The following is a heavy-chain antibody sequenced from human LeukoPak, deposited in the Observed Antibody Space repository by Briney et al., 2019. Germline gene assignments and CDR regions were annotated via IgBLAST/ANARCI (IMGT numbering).Heavy chain of an antibody. CDR2: INPNSGGT. J-gene: IGHJ3*02. D-gene: IGHD3-3*01. V-gene: IGHV1-2*02. CDR1: GYTFTGYY. CDR3: ARVLDPFYDAFDI. Sequence: EASVKVSCKASGYTFTGYYMHWVRQAPGQGLEWMGWINPNSGGTNYAQKFQGRVTMTRDTSISTAYMELSRLRSDDTAVYYCARVLDPFYDAFDIWGQGTMVTVSS.